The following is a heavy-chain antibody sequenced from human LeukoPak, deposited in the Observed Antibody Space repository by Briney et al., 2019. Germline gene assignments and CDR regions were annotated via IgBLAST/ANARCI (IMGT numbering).Heavy chain of an antibody. J-gene: IGHJ4*02. Sequence: GGCPRLSCAASGFTLSSYAMSWVRQAPGKGLEWVSAISGSVGSTYYADSVKGRFTISRDNSKNTLYLQMNSLRAEDTAVYYCAKSQKPVRFLEWSDWGQGTLVTVSS. CDR3: AKSQKPVRFLEWSD. D-gene: IGHD3-3*01. CDR1: GFTLSSYA. CDR2: ISGSVGST. V-gene: IGHV3-23*01.